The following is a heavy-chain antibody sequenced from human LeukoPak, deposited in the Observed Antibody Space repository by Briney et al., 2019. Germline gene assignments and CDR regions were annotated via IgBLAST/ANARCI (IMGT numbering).Heavy chain of an antibody. CDR1: GGSISSSSYY. CDR2: IYYSGGT. Sequence: SETLSLTCTVSGGSISSSSYYWGWIRQPPGKGLEWIGSIYYSGGTYYNPSLKSRVTISVDTSKNQFSLKLSSVTAADTAVYYCARESGQISAWFDPWGQGTLVTVSS. D-gene: IGHD3-3*02. CDR3: ARESGQISAWFDP. V-gene: IGHV4-39*07. J-gene: IGHJ5*02.